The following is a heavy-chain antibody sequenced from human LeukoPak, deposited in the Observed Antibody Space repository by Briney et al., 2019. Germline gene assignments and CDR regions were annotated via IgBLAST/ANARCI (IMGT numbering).Heavy chain of an antibody. J-gene: IGHJ1*01. CDR3: TTDRYYDNSELQFQH. Sequence: GGSLRLSCAASGFTLNNAWMSWVRQAPGKGLEWLGRIKRETDGGTVDYAAPVKGRFTISRDDSRNTLYLQMDSLKIEDTAVYYCTTDRYYDNSELQFQHWGQGTLVTVSS. CDR1: GFTLNNAW. D-gene: IGHD3-22*01. V-gene: IGHV3-15*01. CDR2: IKRETDGGTV.